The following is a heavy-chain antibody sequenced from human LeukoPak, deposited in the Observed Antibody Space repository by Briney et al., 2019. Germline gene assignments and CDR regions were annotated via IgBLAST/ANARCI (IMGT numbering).Heavy chain of an antibody. J-gene: IGHJ5*02. Sequence: VASVKVSCKASGYTFTSYGISWVRQAPGQWLEWMGWISAYNGNTNYAQKLQGRVTMTTDTSTSTAYMELRSLRSDDTAVYYCARDPPRPEYHTFDPWGQGTLVTVPS. CDR1: GYTFTSYG. CDR3: ARDPPRPEYHTFDP. CDR2: ISAYNGNT. V-gene: IGHV1-18*01. D-gene: IGHD1-14*01.